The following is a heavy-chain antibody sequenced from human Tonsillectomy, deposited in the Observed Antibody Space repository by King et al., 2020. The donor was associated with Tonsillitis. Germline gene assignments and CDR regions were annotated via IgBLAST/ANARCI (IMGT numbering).Heavy chain of an antibody. J-gene: IGHJ4*02. CDR3: ARDGYSTTWYYFDC. V-gene: IGHV3-30-3*01. Sequence: VQLVESGGGVVQPRRSLRLSCAASGFTFSTYAMHWVRQAPGKGLEWVAVISYDGTNKYYADSVKGRFTISRENSKNTLYLQMNSLRPEDTAVYYCARDGYSTTWYYFDCWGQGSLVTVSS. CDR2: ISYDGTNK. D-gene: IGHD6-13*01. CDR1: GFTFSTYA.